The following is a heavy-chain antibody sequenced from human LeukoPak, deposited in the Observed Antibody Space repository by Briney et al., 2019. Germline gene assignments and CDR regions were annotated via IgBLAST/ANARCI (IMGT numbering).Heavy chain of an antibody. J-gene: IGHJ3*02. V-gene: IGHV4-38-2*02. CDR3: ARDLDAFDI. CDR1: GYSISSGYY. CDR2: IYHSGST. Sequence: SEALSLTGTVSGYSISSGYYWGWIRQPPGKGLEWIGSIYHSGSTYYNPSLKSRVTISGDTSKNQFSLRLGSVTAADTAVYYCARDLDAFDIWGQGTMVTVSS.